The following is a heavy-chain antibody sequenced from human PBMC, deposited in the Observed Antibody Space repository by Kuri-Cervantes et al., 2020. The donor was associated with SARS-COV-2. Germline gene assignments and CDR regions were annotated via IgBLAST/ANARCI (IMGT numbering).Heavy chain of an antibody. Sequence: SLKISCAASGFTFDDYAMHWVRQAPGKGLEWVSGISWNSGSIGYADSVKGRFTISRDNAKNSVYLQMNSLRAEDTAVYYCARDLRMGKSLDYWGQGTLVTVSS. CDR3: ARDLRMGKSLDY. CDR1: GFTFDDYA. J-gene: IGHJ4*02. D-gene: IGHD7-27*01. CDR2: ISWNSGSI. V-gene: IGHV3-9*01.